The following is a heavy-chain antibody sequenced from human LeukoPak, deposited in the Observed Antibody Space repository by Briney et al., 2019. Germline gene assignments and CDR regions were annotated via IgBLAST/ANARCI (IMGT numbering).Heavy chain of an antibody. CDR3: AREAFGPGRYYHLDV. J-gene: IGHJ6*03. D-gene: IGHD3-10*01. CDR1: GFTYRNYD. CDR2: IGTIDDT. V-gene: IGHV3-13*01. Sequence: GGSLRLSCAASGFTYRNYDMHWVRQATGKGLEWVSAIGTIDDTYYAGPVKGRFTISREDANDSFYLRMNSLTAGDTAVYYCAREAFGPGRYYHLDVWGKGTTVTVSS.